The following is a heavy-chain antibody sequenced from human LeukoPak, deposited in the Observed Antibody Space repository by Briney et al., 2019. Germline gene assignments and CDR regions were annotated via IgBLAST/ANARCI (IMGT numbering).Heavy chain of an antibody. V-gene: IGHV3-23*01. Sequence: GGSLRLSCAASGFTFSSYAMSWVRQAPGKGLEWVSAIGGSGGSTYYADSVKGRFTISRDNSKNTLYLQMDSLRAEDTAVYYCAKDRTRYFDWLLSPFDYWGQGTLVTVSS. CDR1: GFTFSSYA. CDR2: IGGSGGST. CDR3: AKDRTRYFDWLLSPFDY. J-gene: IGHJ4*02. D-gene: IGHD3-9*01.